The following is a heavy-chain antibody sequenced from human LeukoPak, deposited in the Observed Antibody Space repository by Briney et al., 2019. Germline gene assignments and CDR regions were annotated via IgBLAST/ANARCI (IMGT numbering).Heavy chain of an antibody. D-gene: IGHD3-10*01. CDR1: GFTFSSYW. V-gene: IGHV3-74*01. CDR3: VRGGVTGSGTYYVLN. CDR2: INNDGSTT. Sequence: GGSLRLSCAASGFTFSSYWMHWVRQVPGKGLVCVSRINNDGSTTRYADSREAPFTISRDHAKNTVYLHMNSLRAEDTAVYYCVRGGVTGSGTYYVLNWGQGTLITVSS. J-gene: IGHJ4*02.